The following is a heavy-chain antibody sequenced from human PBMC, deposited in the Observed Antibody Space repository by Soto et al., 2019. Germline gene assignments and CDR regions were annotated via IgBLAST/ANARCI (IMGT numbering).Heavy chain of an antibody. D-gene: IGHD6-6*01. J-gene: IGHJ4*02. CDR3: ARARSLAYSSSSASLGY. Sequence: ASVKVSCKASGYTFTSYGISWVRQAPGQGLEWMGWISAYNGNTNYAQKLQGRVTMTTDTSTSTAYMELRSLRSDDTAVYYCARARSLAYSSSSASLGYCGQGTLVTVSS. V-gene: IGHV1-18*01. CDR1: GYTFTSYG. CDR2: ISAYNGNT.